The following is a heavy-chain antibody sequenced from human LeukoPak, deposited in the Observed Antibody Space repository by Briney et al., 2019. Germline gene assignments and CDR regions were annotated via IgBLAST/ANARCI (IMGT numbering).Heavy chain of an antibody. CDR2: ISAYNGNT. J-gene: IGHJ6*02. CDR1: GYTFTSYG. Sequence: GASVKVSCKASGYTFTSYGISWVRQAPGQGLEWMGWISAYNGNTNYAQKLQGRVTMTTDTSTSTAYMELRSLRSDDTAVYYCARRGRGSSSVVYYYYYGMDVWGQGTTVTVSS. CDR3: ARRGRGSSSVVYYYYYGMDV. V-gene: IGHV1-18*01. D-gene: IGHD6-6*01.